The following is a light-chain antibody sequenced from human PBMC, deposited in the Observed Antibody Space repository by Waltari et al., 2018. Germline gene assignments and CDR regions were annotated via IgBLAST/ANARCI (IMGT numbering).Light chain of an antibody. V-gene: IGKV1-12*01. CDR3: QQAHTFPFT. CDR2: SAS. J-gene: IGKJ2*01. Sequence: DIQMTQSPSSVSASVGDGVTITCRASQDVGRLLAWYQQKPGKAPRLLIYSASILQSGVPSRFSGSGSGTEYTLTISSLQPEDCAIYCCQQAHTFPFTFGQGTKLEIK. CDR1: QDVGRL.